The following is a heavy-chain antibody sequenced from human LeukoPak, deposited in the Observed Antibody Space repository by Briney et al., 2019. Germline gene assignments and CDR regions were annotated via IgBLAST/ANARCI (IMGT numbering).Heavy chain of an antibody. CDR3: ARFYGAGRGYCSSTSCYPLSGRSNNWFDP. Sequence: PSETLSLTCAVYGGSFSGYYWSWIRQPPGKGLEWIGEINHSGSTNYNPSLKSRVTISVDTSKNQFSLKLSSVTAADTAVYYCARFYGAGRGYCSSTSCYPLSGRSNNWFDPWGQGTLVTVSS. J-gene: IGHJ5*02. CDR2: INHSGST. V-gene: IGHV4-34*01. CDR1: GGSFSGYY. D-gene: IGHD2-2*01.